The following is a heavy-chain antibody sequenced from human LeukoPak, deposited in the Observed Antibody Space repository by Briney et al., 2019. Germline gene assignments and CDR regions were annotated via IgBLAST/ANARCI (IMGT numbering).Heavy chain of an antibody. J-gene: IGHJ6*02. D-gene: IGHD2-15*01. V-gene: IGHV3-11*01. CDR3: ARGCSGGSCYEDYYYGMDV. CDR1: GFTFSDYY. Sequence: GGSLRLSCAASGFTFSDYYMSWIRQAPGKGLEWVSYISSSGSTIYYADSVKGRFTISRDNAKNSLYLQMNSLRAEDTAVYYCARGCSGGSCYEDYYYGMDVWGQGTTVTVSS. CDR2: ISSSGSTI.